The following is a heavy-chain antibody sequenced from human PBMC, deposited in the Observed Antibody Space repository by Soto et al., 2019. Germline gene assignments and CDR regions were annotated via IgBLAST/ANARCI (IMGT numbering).Heavy chain of an antibody. Sequence: EVQLLESGGGLVQPGGSLRLSCAASGFTFSSYAMSWVRQAPGKGLEWVSAISGSGGYTYYADSVKGRFTISRDNSKNTLYLQRNSLGAEDTAVYYCARRLYCSGSSCHYYYYTMDVWGQGTTVIVSS. CDR1: GFTFSSYA. J-gene: IGHJ6*02. CDR2: ISGSGGYT. V-gene: IGHV3-23*01. CDR3: ARRLYCSGSSCHYYYYTMDV. D-gene: IGHD2-15*01.